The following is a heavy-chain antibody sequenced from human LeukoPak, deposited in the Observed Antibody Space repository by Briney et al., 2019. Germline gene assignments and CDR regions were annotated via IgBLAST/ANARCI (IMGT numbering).Heavy chain of an antibody. J-gene: IGHJ4*02. D-gene: IGHD2-15*01. Sequence: GGSLRLSXAASGFTFSDYYMSWIRQAPGKGLEWLPYIISTGGTIYYADSVKGRFTISRDNAKNSLYLQMNSLRAEDTAVYYCARVPGCSGGSCMADYFDYWGQGTLVTVSS. CDR1: GFTFSDYY. CDR3: ARVPGCSGGSCMADYFDY. V-gene: IGHV3-11*04. CDR2: IISTGGTI.